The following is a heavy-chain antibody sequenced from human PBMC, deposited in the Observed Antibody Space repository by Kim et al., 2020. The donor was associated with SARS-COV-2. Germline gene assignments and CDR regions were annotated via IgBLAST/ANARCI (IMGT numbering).Heavy chain of an antibody. D-gene: IGHD3-22*01. CDR3: ASFIPHEYYYDSMPPDAFDI. J-gene: IGHJ3*02. CDR2: IWYDGSNK. CDR1: GFTFSSYG. V-gene: IGHV3-33*01. Sequence: GGSLRLSCAASGFTFSSYGMHWVRQAPGKGLEWVAVIWYDGSNKYYADSVKGRFTISRDNSKNTLYLQMNSLRAEDTAVYYCASFIPHEYYYDSMPPDAFDIWGQGTMVTVSS.